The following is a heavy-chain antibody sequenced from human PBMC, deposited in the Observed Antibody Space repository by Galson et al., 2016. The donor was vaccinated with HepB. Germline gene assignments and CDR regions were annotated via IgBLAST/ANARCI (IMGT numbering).Heavy chain of an antibody. Sequence: SVKVSCKASGYNFLSYGISWLRQAPGQGLEWMGRIRTYSEMTHYAQKFQGRVTMTTDTSTTTVHMELRSLRSDDTAVYFCARASWEIPTTFDYWGLGTLVTVSS. J-gene: IGHJ4*02. CDR3: ARASWEIPTTFDY. D-gene: IGHD1-26*01. V-gene: IGHV1-18*01. CDR2: IRTYSEMT. CDR1: GYNFLSYG.